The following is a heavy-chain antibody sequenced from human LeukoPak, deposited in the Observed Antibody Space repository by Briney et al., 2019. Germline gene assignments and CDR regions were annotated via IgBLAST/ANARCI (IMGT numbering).Heavy chain of an antibody. D-gene: IGHD3-9*01. V-gene: IGHV3-74*01. CDR3: ARGAVYFVVTCLYYFYY. Sequence: GGPLRLSCAASGFTFSSYWMYWVRQVPGKGLVWVSRINSDGSSTGYVESVKGRFTISRDNAKKTLYLQMNSLRADDTAVYYCARGAVYFVVTCLYYFYYGGQGPLATVSS. J-gene: IGHJ4*02. CDR1: GFTFSSYW. CDR2: INSDGSST.